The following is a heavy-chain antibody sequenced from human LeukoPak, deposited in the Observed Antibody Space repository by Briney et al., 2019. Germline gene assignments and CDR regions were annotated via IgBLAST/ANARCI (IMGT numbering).Heavy chain of an antibody. CDR2: IYTSGST. V-gene: IGHV4-61*02. J-gene: IGHJ4*02. D-gene: IGHD3-10*01. CDR3: ARAGGFYGSGSYIY. CDR1: GGSISSGSYY. Sequence: SETLSLTXTVSGGSISSGSYYWSWIRQPAGTGLEWIGRIYTSGSTKYNPSFKSRVTISVDTSKNQFSLKLTSVTAADTAVYYCARAGGFYGSGSYIYWGQGTLVTVSS.